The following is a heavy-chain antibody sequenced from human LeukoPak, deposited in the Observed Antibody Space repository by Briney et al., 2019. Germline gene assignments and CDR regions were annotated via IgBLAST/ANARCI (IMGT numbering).Heavy chain of an antibody. CDR1: EFTFSTSG. D-gene: IGHD1-14*01. CDR2: IDDRGRST. V-gene: IGHV3-23*01. Sequence: GGSLRLSCAASEFTFSTSGMNWVRQAPGKALEWVSGIDDRGRSTYYADSVRGRFTISRDNSRNTLYLQMSSLRAEDTAVYHCAIRTGQIPYYFDYWGQGTLVTVSS. J-gene: IGHJ4*02. CDR3: AIRTGQIPYYFDY.